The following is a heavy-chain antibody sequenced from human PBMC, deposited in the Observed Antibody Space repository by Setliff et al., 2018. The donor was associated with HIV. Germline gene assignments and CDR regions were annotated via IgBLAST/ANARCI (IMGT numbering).Heavy chain of an antibody. Sequence: PSETLSLTCTVSGDSINSGPYSWGWIRQPPGKGLESIGSISYGGNTYYNPSLKSRVLISGGTSKNQFALKLSSVTAADTGVYYCARRAGFSEGSGYWFYWGQGTRVTVSS. CDR2: ISYGGNT. CDR3: ARRAGFSEGSGYWFY. CDR1: GDSINSGPYS. J-gene: IGHJ4*02. D-gene: IGHD3-22*01. V-gene: IGHV4-39*01.